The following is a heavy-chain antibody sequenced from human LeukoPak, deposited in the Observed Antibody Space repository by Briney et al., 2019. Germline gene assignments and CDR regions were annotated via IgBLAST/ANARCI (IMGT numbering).Heavy chain of an antibody. CDR2: INHSGST. V-gene: IGHV4-34*01. D-gene: IGHD2-15*01. CDR1: GGSFSGYY. Sequence: SETLSLTCAVYGGSFSGYYWSWIRQPPGEGLEWIGEINHSGSTNYNPSLKSRVTISVDTSKNQFSLKLSSVTAADTAVYYCARGLVVVVAATRGMDVWGQGTTVTVSS. J-gene: IGHJ6*02. CDR3: ARGLVVVVAATRGMDV.